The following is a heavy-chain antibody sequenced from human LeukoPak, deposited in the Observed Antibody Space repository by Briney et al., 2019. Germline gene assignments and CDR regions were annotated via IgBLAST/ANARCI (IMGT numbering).Heavy chain of an antibody. CDR1: GFTFSSYS. CDR3: AGYGSGTSYIANYFDY. CDR2: ISSDSRTI. V-gene: IGHV3-48*02. D-gene: IGHD3-10*01. J-gene: IGHJ4*02. Sequence: AGSLRLSCAASGFTFSSYSMNWVRQAPGKGLEWVSYISSDSRTIYYADSVNGRSTISTDTAKTSLYLQMKRLRDEYTAVYYCAGYGSGTSYIANYFDYWGQGTLVTVSS.